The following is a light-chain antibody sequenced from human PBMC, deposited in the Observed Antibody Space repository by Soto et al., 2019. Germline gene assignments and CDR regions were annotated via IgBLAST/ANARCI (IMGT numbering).Light chain of an antibody. J-gene: IGKJ4*01. CDR1: QSVSAY. CDR3: QQRSDWPST. Sequence: EIVLTQSPATLSLSPGDRATLSCRASQSVSAYLAWYQQKPGQAPRLLIYDASNRAAGIPARFRGRGSGPDFTLTITSLEPEDFAVYYCQQRSDWPSTFGGGTKVEIK. CDR2: DAS. V-gene: IGKV3-11*01.